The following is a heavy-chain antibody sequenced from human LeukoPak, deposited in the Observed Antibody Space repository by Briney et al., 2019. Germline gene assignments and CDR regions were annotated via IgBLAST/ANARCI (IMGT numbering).Heavy chain of an antibody. CDR2: IISDERST. V-gene: IGHV3-74*03. Sequence: GSLRLSRAASGFTFSSYWMHWVREAPGTGLVWVSRIISDERSTTYADCVKGRVIISRDNSKNRLYLQMHSLRVDDMAVYYCVRDGGSVGDYCGQGTLVAVSS. D-gene: IGHD2-15*01. CDR3: VRDGGSVGDY. J-gene: IGHJ4*02. CDR1: GFTFSSYW.